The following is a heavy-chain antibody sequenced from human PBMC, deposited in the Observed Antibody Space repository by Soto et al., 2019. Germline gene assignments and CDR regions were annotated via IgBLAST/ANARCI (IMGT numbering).Heavy chain of an antibody. CDR3: TTYSGAAFEY. V-gene: IGHV1-18*01. D-gene: IGHD1-26*01. CDR2: ISTYDGNT. CDR1: RYSFTIYG. J-gene: IGHJ4*02. Sequence: VASVKVSCKASRYSFTIYGITWVRQAPGQGLEWMGWISTYDGNTNYAQNFQGRVSMARDTSTSTAYMDLQMSSLKTEDTAIYYCTTYSGAAFEYWGQGALVTVSS.